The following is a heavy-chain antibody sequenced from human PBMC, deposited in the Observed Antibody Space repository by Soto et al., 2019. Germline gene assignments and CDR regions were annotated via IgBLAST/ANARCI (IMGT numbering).Heavy chain of an antibody. D-gene: IGHD3-9*01. CDR1: GFIFSSSG. CDR3: ARGEGTIALYYYYGMDV. CDR2: IWYDGSNK. Sequence: GGSLRLSCAASGFIFSSSGMHWVRQAPGKGLEWVAVIWYDGSNKYYADSVKGRFTISRDNSKNTLYLQMNSLRAEDTAVYYCARGEGTIALYYYYGMDVWGQGTTVTVSS. J-gene: IGHJ6*02. V-gene: IGHV3-33*01.